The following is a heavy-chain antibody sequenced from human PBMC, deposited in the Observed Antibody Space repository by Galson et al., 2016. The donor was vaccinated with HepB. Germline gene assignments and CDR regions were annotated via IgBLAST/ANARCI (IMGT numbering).Heavy chain of an antibody. V-gene: IGHV4-61*01. CDR1: GGSMRSSRYY. CDR2: IYKSGIT. D-gene: IGHD2-21*01. Sequence: LTCSVSGGSMRSSRYYWTWIRQPPGKELEWIGYIYKSGITNYNPSLESRVTISLDMSKNQFSLKLQSMTPADPAVYFCAGEVEMSTVVRLEYWGQGILVTVSS. CDR3: AGEVEMSTVVRLEY. J-gene: IGHJ4*02.